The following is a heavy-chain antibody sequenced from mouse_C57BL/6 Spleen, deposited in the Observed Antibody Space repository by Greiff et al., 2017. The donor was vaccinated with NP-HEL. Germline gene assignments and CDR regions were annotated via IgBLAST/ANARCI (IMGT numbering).Heavy chain of an antibody. J-gene: IGHJ3*01. V-gene: IGHV1-18*01. Sequence: EVQVVESGPELVKPGASVKIPCKASGYTFTDYNMDWVKQSHGKSLEWIGDINPNNGGTIYNQKFKGKATLTVDKSSSTAYMELRSLTSEDTAVYYCAREGYYGSSPAWFAYWGQGTLVTVSA. CDR1: GYTFTDYN. CDR3: AREGYYGSSPAWFAY. CDR2: INPNNGGT. D-gene: IGHD1-1*01.